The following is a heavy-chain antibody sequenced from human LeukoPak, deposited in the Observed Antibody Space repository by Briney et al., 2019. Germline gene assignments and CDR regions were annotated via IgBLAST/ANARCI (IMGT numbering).Heavy chain of an antibody. CDR2: IIPIFGTA. V-gene: IGHV1-69*13. Sequence: SVKVSCKVSGGTFSSYAISWVRQAPGQGLEWMGGIIPIFGTANYAQKFQGRVTITADESTSTAYMELSSLRSEDTAVYYCARALRYPGGWFDPWGQGTLVTVSS. CDR3: ARALRYPGGWFDP. CDR1: GGTFSSYA. J-gene: IGHJ5*02. D-gene: IGHD3-9*01.